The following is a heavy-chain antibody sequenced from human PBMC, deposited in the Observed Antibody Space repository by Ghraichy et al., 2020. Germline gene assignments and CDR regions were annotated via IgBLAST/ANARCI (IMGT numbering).Heavy chain of an antibody. CDR1: GGSFSGYY. V-gene: IGHV4-34*01. CDR2: INHSGST. J-gene: IGHJ6*02. Sequence: SETLSLTCAVYGGSFSGYYWSWIRQPPGKGLEWIGEINHSGSTNYNPSLKSRVTISVDTSKNQFSRKLSFVTAADTAVYYCARDAKRGYYYDSSGYYGRGLLNYYYGMDVWGQGTTVTVSS. CDR3: ARDAKRGYYYDSSGYYGRGLLNYYYGMDV. D-gene: IGHD3-22*01.